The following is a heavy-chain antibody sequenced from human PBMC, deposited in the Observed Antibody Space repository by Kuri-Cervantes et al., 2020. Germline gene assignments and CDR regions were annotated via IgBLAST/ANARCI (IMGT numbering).Heavy chain of an antibody. CDR2: ISAYNGNT. CDR1: GYTFTSYG. V-gene: IGHV1-18*01. J-gene: IGHJ6*02. D-gene: IGHD2-2*01. Sequence: ASVKVSCKASGYTFTSYGISWVRQAPGQGLEWMGWISAYNGNTNYAQKLQGRVTMTTDTSTSTAYMELRSLRSDDTAVYYCARVGCCSTSCYPTIYYYYGMDVGGQGTTVTVSS. CDR3: ARVGCCSTSCYPTIYYYYGMDV.